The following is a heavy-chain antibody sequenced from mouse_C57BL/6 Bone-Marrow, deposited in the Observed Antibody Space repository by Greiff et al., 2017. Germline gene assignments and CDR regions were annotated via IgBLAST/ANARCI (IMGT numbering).Heavy chain of an antibody. D-gene: IGHD1-1*01. CDR2: INPNTGGP. CDR1: GYTFTDSN. V-gene: IGHV1-22*01. J-gene: IGHJ4*01. Sequence: VQLQQSGPELVKPGASVKMSCKASGYTFTDSNMHWVKQSHGTSLEWIGYINPNTGGPSYNQKFKGQATLTVNKSSSTAYMELRSLTSDDSAVYYSAREGSGSSPYYYAMDYWGQGTSVTVAS. CDR3: AREGSGSSPYYYAMDY.